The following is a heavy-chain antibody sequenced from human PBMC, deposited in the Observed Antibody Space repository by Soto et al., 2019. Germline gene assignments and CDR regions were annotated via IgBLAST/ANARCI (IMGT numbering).Heavy chain of an antibody. CDR1: GYTFNSYD. CDR3: ARVYYYDSSGPTECDAFDI. D-gene: IGHD3-22*01. Sequence: QVQLVQSGAEVKKPGASVKVSCKAYGYTFNSYDINWVRQATGQGLEWMGWMNPNSGNTGYAQKFKGRVTMTRNTSIITAYMELSSLRSEDTAVYYCARVYYYDSSGPTECDAFDIWGPGTMVTVSS. V-gene: IGHV1-8*01. CDR2: MNPNSGNT. J-gene: IGHJ3*02.